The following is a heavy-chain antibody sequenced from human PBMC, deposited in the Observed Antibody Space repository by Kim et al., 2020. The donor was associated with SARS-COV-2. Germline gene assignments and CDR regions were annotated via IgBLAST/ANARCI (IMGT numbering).Heavy chain of an antibody. CDR2: ST. Sequence: STHHHPSLKRRVTISVDTSKNQFSRTLSSVTAADTAVYYCGYSSSWYVDYWGQGTLVTVSS. J-gene: IGHJ4*02. V-gene: IGHV4-34*01. D-gene: IGHD6-13*01. CDR3: GYSSSWYVDY.